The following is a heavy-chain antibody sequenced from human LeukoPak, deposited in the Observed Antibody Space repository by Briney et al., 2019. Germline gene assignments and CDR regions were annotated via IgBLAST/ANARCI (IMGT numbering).Heavy chain of an antibody. D-gene: IGHD3-22*01. J-gene: IGHJ5*02. CDR1: GGSNSIYY. V-gene: IGHV4-4*07. Sequence: SDTLSLLCSVSGGSNSIYYWLWIREPGGRGLEGIGGLYTSGNTYYNPSHNSRVTITVDTTKTQYSLKLSSVTAADTAEDYGTRDKKYSYDSNGYYYFDPCGRGPLTTVTA. CDR2: LYTSGNT. CDR3: TRDKKYSYDSNGYYYFDP.